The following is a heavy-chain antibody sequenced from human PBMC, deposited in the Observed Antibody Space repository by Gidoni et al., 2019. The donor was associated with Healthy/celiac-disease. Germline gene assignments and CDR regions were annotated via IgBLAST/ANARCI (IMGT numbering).Heavy chain of an antibody. D-gene: IGHD3-10*01. V-gene: IGHV4-31*03. CDR1: GGSISSGGYY. J-gene: IGHJ4*02. Sequence: QVQLQESGPGLVQPSQTLSLTCTVSGGSISSGGYYWSWIRQHPGKGLEWIGYIYYSGSTYYNPSLKSRVTISVDTSKNQFSLKLSSVTAADTAVYYCARLVTMVRGAVDYWGQGTLVTVSS. CDR3: ARLVTMVRGAVDY. CDR2: IYYSGST.